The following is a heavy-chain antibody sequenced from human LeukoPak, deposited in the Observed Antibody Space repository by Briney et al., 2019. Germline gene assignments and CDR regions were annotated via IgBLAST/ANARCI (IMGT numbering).Heavy chain of an antibody. D-gene: IGHD6-19*01. CDR3: ASLAVANTGVSDLLDY. Sequence: SETLSLTCTVSGDSISNYFWSWIRQPPGKRLESIGYIYYSGSTNYNPSLRSRVTISVDTSKNQFSLKLSSVTAADTAVYYCASLAVANTGVSDLLDYWGQGTLVTVSS. J-gene: IGHJ4*02. CDR1: GDSISNYF. CDR2: IYYSGST. V-gene: IGHV4-59*08.